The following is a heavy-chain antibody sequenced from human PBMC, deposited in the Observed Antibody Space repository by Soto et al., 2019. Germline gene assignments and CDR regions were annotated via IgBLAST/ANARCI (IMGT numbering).Heavy chain of an antibody. Sequence: TLTLTCTVSGGSISSGGYYWSWIRQHPGKGLEWIGYIYYSGSTYYNPSLKSRVTISVDTSKNQFSLKLRSGTAGDTAVEFCAIRPPPITFHYSGQAPLLTLSS. CDR3: AIRPPPITFHY. J-gene: IGHJ4*02. CDR2: IYYSGST. V-gene: IGHV4-31*03. CDR1: GGSISSGGYY. D-gene: IGHD1-20*01.